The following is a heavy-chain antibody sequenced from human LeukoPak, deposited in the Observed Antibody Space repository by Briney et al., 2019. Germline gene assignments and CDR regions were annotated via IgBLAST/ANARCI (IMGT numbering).Heavy chain of an antibody. CDR1: GGSISSYY. D-gene: IGHD3-22*01. CDR3: ARESSSGGYYYFDY. Sequence: PSETLSLTCTVSGGSISSYYWSWIRQPPGKGLEWIGYIYYSGSTNYNPSLKSRVTISVDTSKNQFSLKLSSVTAADTAVYYCARESSSGGYYYFDYWGQGTLVTVSS. J-gene: IGHJ4*02. CDR2: IYYSGST. V-gene: IGHV4-59*01.